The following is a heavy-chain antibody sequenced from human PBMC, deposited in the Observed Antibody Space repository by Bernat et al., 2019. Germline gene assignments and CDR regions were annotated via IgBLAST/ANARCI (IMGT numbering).Heavy chain of an antibody. CDR2: ISAYNGNT. J-gene: IGHJ6*02. D-gene: IGHD4-17*01. V-gene: IGHV1-18*04. Sequence: LVQSGAEVKKPGASVKVSCKASGYTFTSYGISWVRQAPGQGLEWMGWISAYNGNTNYAQKLQGRVTMTTDTSTSTAYMELRSLRSDDTAVYYCARGPRGTTVTISDPNYYYYGMDVWGQGTTVTVSS. CDR3: ARGPRGTTVTISDPNYYYYGMDV. CDR1: GYTFTSYG.